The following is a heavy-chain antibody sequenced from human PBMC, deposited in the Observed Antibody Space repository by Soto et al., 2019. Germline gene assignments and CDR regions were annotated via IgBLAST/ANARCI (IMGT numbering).Heavy chain of an antibody. V-gene: IGHV3-53*02. J-gene: IGHJ4*02. CDR1: GFTVSNNY. Sequence: EVQLVETVGGLIQPGGSLRLSCAASGFTVSNNYMSWVRQAPGKGLEWVSLIYSGGSTFYADSVKGRFTISRDNSKNTLFLQMNSLRAEDTAVYFCATYTSLDYWGQGTLVTVSS. CDR2: IYSGGST. D-gene: IGHD2-2*02. CDR3: ATYTSLDY.